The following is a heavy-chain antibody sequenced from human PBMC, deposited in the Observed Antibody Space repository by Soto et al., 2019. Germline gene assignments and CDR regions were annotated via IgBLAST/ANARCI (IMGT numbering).Heavy chain of an antibody. CDR2: IYYTGST. D-gene: IGHD3-10*01. CDR1: GYSIGSYNW. J-gene: IGHJ4*02. Sequence: PSETLSLTCTVPGYSIGSYNWWGWIRQPPGKGLEWIGYIYYTGSTYYNLSLKSRVTLSVDTAKDQFSMTLGSVTAADTAVYYCARNSGLKPGRLDYWGQGILVTVSS. CDR3: ARNSGLKPGRLDY. V-gene: IGHV4-28*01.